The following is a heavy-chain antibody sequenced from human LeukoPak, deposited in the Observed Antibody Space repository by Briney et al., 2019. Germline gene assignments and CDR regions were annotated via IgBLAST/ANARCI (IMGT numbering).Heavy chain of an antibody. J-gene: IGHJ3*02. D-gene: IGHD3-22*01. Sequence: GASVKVSCKTSGYTFRNYGISWVRQAPGQGLEWMGWISAYNGNTNYEQKLQGRVTMTTDTSTSTAYMELRSLRSDDTAVYYCASLKNSYDSSGYLVTDAFDIWGQGAMVTVSS. V-gene: IGHV1-18*01. CDR2: ISAYNGNT. CDR3: ASLKNSYDSSGYLVTDAFDI. CDR1: GYTFRNYG.